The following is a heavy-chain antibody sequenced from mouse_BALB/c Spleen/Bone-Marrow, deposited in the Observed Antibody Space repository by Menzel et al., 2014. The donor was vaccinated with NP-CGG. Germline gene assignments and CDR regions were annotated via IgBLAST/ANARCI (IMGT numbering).Heavy chain of an antibody. CDR3: ARAYYYGSSYYVMDY. CDR2: IDPANGNT. J-gene: IGHJ4*01. D-gene: IGHD1-1*01. V-gene: IGHV14-3*02. Sequence: VQLQQSGTELVKPGASVKLSCTASGFNIKDTYMHWVKQRPEQGLEWIGRIDPANGNTRYDPKFQGKATMTADTPSNTAYLQLTSLTSEDTAVYYCARAYYYGSSYYVMDYWGQGTSVTVSS. CDR1: GFNIKDTY.